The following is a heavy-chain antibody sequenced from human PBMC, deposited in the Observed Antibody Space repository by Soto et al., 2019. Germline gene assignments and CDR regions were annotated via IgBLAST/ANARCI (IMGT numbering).Heavy chain of an antibody. D-gene: IGHD6-19*01. CDR3: ARTAVARFYYMDV. CDR2: IYYSGST. CDR1: GGSISSGGYY. J-gene: IGHJ6*03. V-gene: IGHV4-31*03. Sequence: PSETLSLTCTVSGGSISSGGYYWSWIRQHPGKGLEWIGYIYYSGSTNYNPSLKSRVTISVDTSKNQFSLKLSSVTAADTAVYYCARTAVARFYYMDVWGKGTTVTVSS.